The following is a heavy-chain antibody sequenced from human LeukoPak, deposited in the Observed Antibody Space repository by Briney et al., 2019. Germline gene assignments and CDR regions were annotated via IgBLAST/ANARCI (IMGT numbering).Heavy chain of an antibody. CDR3: ARDRTFKTQFDL. V-gene: IGHV3-21*06. CDR2: ISSSSTYI. Sequence: PGGTLRLSCAASGFTFTNHGMSWVRQAPGKGLEWVSSISSSSTYIDYADSVKGRFTISRDNAKNSLYLQMNSLRAEDTAVYYCARDRTFKTQFDLWGRGTLVTVSS. J-gene: IGHJ2*01. CDR1: GFTFTNHG.